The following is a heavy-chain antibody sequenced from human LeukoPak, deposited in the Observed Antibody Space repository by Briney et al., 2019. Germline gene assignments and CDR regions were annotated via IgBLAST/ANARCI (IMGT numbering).Heavy chain of an antibody. Sequence: SETLSLTCTVSGGSISTSGYYWGWIRQPPGKGLEWIASIYYSGSTYYNPSLKSQVTISVDTSKNQFSLKLSSVTAADTAVYYCARGITMVRGVIIGNWFDPWGQGTLVTVSS. J-gene: IGHJ5*02. CDR2: IYYSGST. CDR1: GGSISTSGYY. CDR3: ARGITMVRGVIIGNWFDP. V-gene: IGHV4-39*01. D-gene: IGHD3-10*01.